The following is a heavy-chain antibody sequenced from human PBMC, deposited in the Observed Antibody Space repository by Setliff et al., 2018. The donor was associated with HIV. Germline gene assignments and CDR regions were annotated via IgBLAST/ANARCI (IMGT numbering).Heavy chain of an antibody. CDR2: INHSGST. D-gene: IGHD4-17*01. CDR1: GGSLSGYY. Sequence: SETLSLTCAVYGGSLSGYYWSWIRQPPGKGLEWIGEINHSGSTNYNPSLKSRVTISVDTSKNQFSLKLSSVTAADTAVYYCARVTTVTTYYMDVWGKGTTVTVSS. J-gene: IGHJ6*03. V-gene: IGHV4-34*01. CDR3: ARVTTVTTYYMDV.